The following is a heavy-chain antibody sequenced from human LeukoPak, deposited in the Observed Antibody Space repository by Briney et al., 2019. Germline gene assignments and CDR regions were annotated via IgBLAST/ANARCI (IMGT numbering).Heavy chain of an antibody. CDR2: ISGSGGST. Sequence: PGGSPRLSCAASGFTFSSYAMSWVRQAPGKGLEWVSAISGSGGSTYYADSVKGRFTISRDNSKNTLYLQMNSLRAEDTAVYYCAKGRYDFWSGPSDYYYGMDVWGQGTTVTVSS. D-gene: IGHD3-3*01. CDR1: GFTFSSYA. V-gene: IGHV3-23*01. CDR3: AKGRYDFWSGPSDYYYGMDV. J-gene: IGHJ6*02.